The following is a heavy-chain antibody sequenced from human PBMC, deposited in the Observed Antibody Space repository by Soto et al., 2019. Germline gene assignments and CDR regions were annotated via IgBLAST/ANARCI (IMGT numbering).Heavy chain of an antibody. Sequence: GGSLRLSCAASGFTFSSYGMRWVRQAPGKGLEWVAVISYDGSNKYYADSVKGRFTISRDNSKNTLYLQMNSLRAEDTAVYYCAKALDIVVVPGFHGMDVWGQGTTVTVSS. CDR3: AKALDIVVVPGFHGMDV. J-gene: IGHJ6*02. D-gene: IGHD2-2*03. CDR1: GFTFSSYG. CDR2: ISYDGSNK. V-gene: IGHV3-30*18.